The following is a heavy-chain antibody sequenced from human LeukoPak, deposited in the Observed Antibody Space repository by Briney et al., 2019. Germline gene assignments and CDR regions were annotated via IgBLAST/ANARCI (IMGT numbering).Heavy chain of an antibody. CDR2: ISAYNGNT. CDR3: ARDPPRIVVVVAATNYYGMDV. V-gene: IGHV1-18*01. D-gene: IGHD2-15*01. CDR1: GYTFTSYG. Sequence: ASVKVSCKASGYTFTSYGISWVRQAPGQGLEWMGWISAYNGNTNYAQKLQGRVTMTTDTSTSTAYMELRSLRSDDTAVFYCARDPPRIVVVVAATNYYGMDVWGQGTTVTVSS. J-gene: IGHJ6*02.